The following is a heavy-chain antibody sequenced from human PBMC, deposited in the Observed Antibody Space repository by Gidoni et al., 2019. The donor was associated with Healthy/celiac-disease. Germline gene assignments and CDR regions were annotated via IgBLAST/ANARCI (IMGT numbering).Heavy chain of an antibody. J-gene: IGHJ4*02. CDR2: ISYDGSNK. V-gene: IGHV3-30*18. CDR3: AKDAGILWFRELLTHYFDY. D-gene: IGHD3-10*01. CDR1: GFPFSSYG. Sequence: QVQLVESGGGVVQPGRSLRLSCAASGFPFSSYGMHWVRQAPGKGLEWVAFISYDGSNKDYADSVKGRFTISRDKSKNTLYLQMNSLRAEDTAVYYCAKDAGILWFRELLTHYFDYWGQGTLVTVSS.